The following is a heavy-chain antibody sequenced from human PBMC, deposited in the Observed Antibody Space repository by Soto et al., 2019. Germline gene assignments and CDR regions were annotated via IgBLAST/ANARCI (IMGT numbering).Heavy chain of an antibody. V-gene: IGHV1-46*01. Sequence: ASVKVSCKTSGYTFSSFDIHWVLQAPGQGLEWMGLINPSGGRTSYRQKFQGRITMTRDTSASTVNMELSSLRSEDTAVYYCARDRGTDPLYEMDVWGPGTTVTVSS. J-gene: IGHJ6*02. CDR1: GYTFSSFD. CDR3: ARDRGTDPLYEMDV. D-gene: IGHD1-1*01. CDR2: INPSGGRT.